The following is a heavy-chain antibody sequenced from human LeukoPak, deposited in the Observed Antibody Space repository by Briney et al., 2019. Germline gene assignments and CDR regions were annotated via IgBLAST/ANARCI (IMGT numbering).Heavy chain of an antibody. CDR2: IRTTAEGAKYA. Sequence: PGGSLRLSCATSGFSFTDYPMNWVRQAPGKGLEWISNIRTTAEGAKYAYYADSVKGRVTISRDDGKNTLYLHMNSPRDDDTAVYYCATDQRYAFDYWGQGILVTVSS. CDR3: ATDQRYAFDY. V-gene: IGHV3-48*02. D-gene: IGHD3-9*01. J-gene: IGHJ4*02. CDR1: GFSFTDYP.